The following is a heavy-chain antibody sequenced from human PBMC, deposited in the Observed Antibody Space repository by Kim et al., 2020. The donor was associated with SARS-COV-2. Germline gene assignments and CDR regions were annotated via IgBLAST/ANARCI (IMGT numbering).Heavy chain of an antibody. CDR1: GFTFSSYG. Sequence: VGSLRLSCAASGFTFSSYGMHWVRQAPGKGLEWVAVISYDGSNKYYADSVKGRFTISRDNSKNTLYLQMNSLRDEDTAVYYCASLNVDIVATNTDDDYWGQGTLVTVSS. V-gene: IGHV3-33*05. CDR3: ASLNVDIVATNTDDDY. D-gene: IGHD5-12*01. CDR2: ISYDGSNK. J-gene: IGHJ4*02.